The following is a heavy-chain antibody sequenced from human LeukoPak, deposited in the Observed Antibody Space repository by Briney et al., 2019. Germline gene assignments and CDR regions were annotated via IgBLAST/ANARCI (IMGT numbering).Heavy chain of an antibody. CDR2: ISYDGSNK. Sequence: QPGGSLRLSCAASGFTFSSYAMHWVRQAPGKGLEWVAVISYDGSNKYYADSVKGRFTISRDNSKNTLYLQMNSLRAEDTAVYYCASQSPIADAPFDYWGQGTLVTVSS. D-gene: IGHD6-13*01. CDR3: ASQSPIADAPFDY. CDR1: GFTFSSYA. V-gene: IGHV3-30-3*01. J-gene: IGHJ4*02.